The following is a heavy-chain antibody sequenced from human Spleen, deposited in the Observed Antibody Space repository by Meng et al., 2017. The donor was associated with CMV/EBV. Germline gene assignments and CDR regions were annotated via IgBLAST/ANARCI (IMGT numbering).Heavy chain of an antibody. CDR3: ARESEAGIDY. J-gene: IGHJ4*02. Sequence: LSCAASGFTFSDYYMSWIRQAPGKGLEWVSYISSSGSTIFYADSVKGQFTISRDNAKNSLYLQMNSLRAADTAVYYCARESEAGIDYWGQGTLVTVSS. CDR2: ISSSGSTI. CDR1: GFTFSDYY. V-gene: IGHV3-11*04.